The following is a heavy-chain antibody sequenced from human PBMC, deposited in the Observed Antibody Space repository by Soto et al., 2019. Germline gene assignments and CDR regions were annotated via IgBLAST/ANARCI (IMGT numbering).Heavy chain of an antibody. CDR2: ICYSGST. V-gene: IGHV4-59*08. J-gene: IGHJ4*02. CDR1: GGSINSYY. Sequence: SETLSLTCTVSGGSINSYYWTWVRQSPGKGLEWIGFICYSGSTNHNPSLKSRATVSEVTSKNQFSLNLKSVTAADTAVYYCARYNSVGIAFDYWGQGTPVTVSS. D-gene: IGHD1-20*01. CDR3: ARYNSVGIAFDY.